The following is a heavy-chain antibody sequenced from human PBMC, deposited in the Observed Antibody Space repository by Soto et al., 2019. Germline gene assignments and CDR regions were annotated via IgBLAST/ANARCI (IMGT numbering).Heavy chain of an antibody. D-gene: IGHD4-17*01. Sequence: GGSLRLSCTASGFTFGDYAMSWFRQAPGKGLEWVGFIRSKAYGGTTEYAASVKGRFTNSRDDSKSIAYLQMNSLKTEDTAVYYCTRGMTTPRRAQFSYYYYMDVWGKGTTVTVSS. J-gene: IGHJ6*03. CDR2: IRSKAYGGTT. CDR3: TRGMTTPRRAQFSYYYYMDV. CDR1: GFTFGDYA. V-gene: IGHV3-49*03.